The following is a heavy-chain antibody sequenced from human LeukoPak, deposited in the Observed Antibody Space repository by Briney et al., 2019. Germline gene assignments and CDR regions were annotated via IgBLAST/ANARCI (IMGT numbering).Heavy chain of an antibody. CDR1: GFTFSSYG. D-gene: IGHD6-19*01. V-gene: IGHV3-30*18. CDR3: AKGSSGWYEDY. J-gene: IGHJ4*01. Sequence: GGSLRLSCAASGFTFSSYGMHWVSQAPGKGLEWVAVISYDGSNKYYADSVKGRFTISRDNSKNTLYLQMNSLRAEDTAVYYCAKGSSGWYEDYWGQGTLVTVSS. CDR2: ISYDGSNK.